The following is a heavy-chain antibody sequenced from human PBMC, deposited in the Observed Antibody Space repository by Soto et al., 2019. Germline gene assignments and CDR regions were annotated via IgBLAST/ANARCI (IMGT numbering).Heavy chain of an antibody. CDR3: ARGVDLAAAGTSLGFDY. CDR1: GGSFSGYY. D-gene: IGHD6-13*01. Sequence: QVQLQQWGAGLLKPSETLSLTCAVYGGSFSGYYWSWIRQPPGKGLEWIGEINHSGSTNYNPSLKSRVTISVDTSKNQFSLKLSSVTAADTAVYYCARGVDLAAAGTSLGFDYWGQGTLVTVSS. CDR2: INHSGST. V-gene: IGHV4-34*01. J-gene: IGHJ4*02.